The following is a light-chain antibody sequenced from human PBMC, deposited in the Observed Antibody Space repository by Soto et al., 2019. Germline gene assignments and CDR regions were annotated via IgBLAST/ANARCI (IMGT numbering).Light chain of an antibody. CDR3: QQYGNSPRT. V-gene: IGKV3-20*01. CDR2: GGS. CDR1: QGVSSTY. J-gene: IGKJ1*01. Sequence: PGERATFSCRASQGVSSTYLAWYQQKPGQAPRLLIYGGSSRATGIPDRFSGSGSGTDFTLTISRLEPEDSAVYYCQQYGNSPRTFGQGTKVEI.